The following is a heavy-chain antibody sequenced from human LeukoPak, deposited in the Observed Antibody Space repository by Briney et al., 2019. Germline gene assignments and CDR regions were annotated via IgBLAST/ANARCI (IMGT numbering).Heavy chain of an antibody. CDR1: GGTFSSYA. D-gene: IGHD5-18*01. Sequence: ASVKVSCKASGGTFSSYAISWVRQAPGQGREWMGRIIPIFGTANYAQKFQGRVTITTDESTNTAYMEMSSLRSEDTAVYYCAREAAMGDYYYYYIDVWGKGTTVTVSS. CDR3: AREAAMGDYYYYYIDV. J-gene: IGHJ6*03. V-gene: IGHV1-69*05. CDR2: IIPIFGTA.